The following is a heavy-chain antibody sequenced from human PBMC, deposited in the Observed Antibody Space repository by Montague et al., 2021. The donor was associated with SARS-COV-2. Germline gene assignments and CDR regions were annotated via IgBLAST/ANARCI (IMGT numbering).Heavy chain of an antibody. V-gene: IGHV2-5*02. CDR2: IYWGDEK. J-gene: IGHJ4*02. Sequence: PALVKPTQTLTLTCTFSGFSITTSTMGVGWIRQPPGKALEWLALIYWGDEKRFSPSLKSRLTITKDTFKGQVVLRMTNMDPVDTATYYCVHYASGSYYFHXWGQGTLVTVSS. D-gene: IGHD3-10*01. CDR1: GFSITTSTMG. CDR3: VHYASGSYYFHX.